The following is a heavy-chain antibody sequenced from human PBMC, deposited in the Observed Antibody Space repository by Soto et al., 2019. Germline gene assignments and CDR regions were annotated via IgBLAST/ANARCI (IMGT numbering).Heavy chain of an antibody. J-gene: IGHJ6*03. CDR3: ARNVPGADYYYMDV. CDR2: IDHGGGA. V-gene: IGHV4-34*01. D-gene: IGHD3-10*02. Sequence: QVQLQQWGAGLLEPSETLFLTCAVYGGSLNGYYWSWIRQAPGKGLEWIGEIDHGGGANYNPSLKRRAIMSVDSSKSQLSLTLTSVTAADTAVYYCARNVPGADYYYMDVWGEGTTVTVSS. CDR1: GGSLNGYY.